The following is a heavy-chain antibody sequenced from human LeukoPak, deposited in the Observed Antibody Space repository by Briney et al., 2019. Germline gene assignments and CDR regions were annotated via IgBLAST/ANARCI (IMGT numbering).Heavy chain of an antibody. CDR3: ARGGDIVVVPAASDWYFDL. D-gene: IGHD2-2*01. CDR1: GGSFSGYY. V-gene: IGHV4-34*01. CDR2: INHSGST. J-gene: IGHJ2*01. Sequence: PETLSLTCAVYGGSFSGYYWSWIRQPPGKGLEWIGEINHSGSTNYNPSLKSRVTISVDTSKNQFSLKLSSVTAADTAVYYCARGGDIVVVPAASDWYFDLWGRGTLVTVSS.